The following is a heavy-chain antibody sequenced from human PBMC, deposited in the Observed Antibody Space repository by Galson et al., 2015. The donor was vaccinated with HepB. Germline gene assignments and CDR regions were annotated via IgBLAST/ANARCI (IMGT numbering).Heavy chain of an antibody. V-gene: IGHV1-24*01. Sequence: SVKVSCKVSEYTLTKLSMHWVRQAPGKGLEWMGGFDPEDGETIYAQKFQGRVTMTEDTSTDTAYMELSSLRSEDTAVYYCATEGGEAASAHAFDIWGQGTMVTVSS. CDR1: EYTLTKLS. CDR2: FDPEDGET. CDR3: ATEGGEAASAHAFDI. D-gene: IGHD2-15*01. J-gene: IGHJ3*02.